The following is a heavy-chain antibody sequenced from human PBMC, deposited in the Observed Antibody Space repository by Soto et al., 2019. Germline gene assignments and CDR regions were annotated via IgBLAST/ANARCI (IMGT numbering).Heavy chain of an antibody. D-gene: IGHD3-10*01. CDR2: ISAYNGNT. J-gene: IGHJ6*02. Sequence: QVQLVQSGAEVKKPGASVKVSCKASGYTFTSYGISWVRQAPGQGLEWMGWISAYNGNTNYAQKLQGRVTMTTDTSTSTAYMELRSLRSDDTAVYYCARTNMPIRRREYYYGSGSRKADYYYYYGMDVWGQGTTVTVSS. CDR1: GYTFTSYG. CDR3: ARTNMPIRRREYYYGSGSRKADYYYYYGMDV. V-gene: IGHV1-18*04.